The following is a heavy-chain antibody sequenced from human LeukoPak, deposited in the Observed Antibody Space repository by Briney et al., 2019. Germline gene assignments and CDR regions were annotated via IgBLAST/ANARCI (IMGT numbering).Heavy chain of an antibody. D-gene: IGHD3-22*01. Sequence: GASVKVSCKASGYTFTSYYMHWVRQAPGQGLEWMGIINPSGGSTSYAQKFQGRVTMTRDTSTSTVYMDLSSLRSEDTAVYYCARDGGGYFDSSGRPGFDYWGQGTLVTVSS. V-gene: IGHV1-46*01. CDR2: INPSGGST. CDR3: ARDGGGYFDSSGRPGFDY. J-gene: IGHJ4*02. CDR1: GYTFTSYY.